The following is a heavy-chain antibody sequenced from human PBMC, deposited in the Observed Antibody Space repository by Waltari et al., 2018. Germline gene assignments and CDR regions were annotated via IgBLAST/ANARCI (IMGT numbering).Heavy chain of an antibody. CDR3: ATDWGYCSDDSCYVGERGDY. J-gene: IGHJ4*02. Sequence: VQLIQSGAEVKKPGASVRLSCKVSGYSLTELSIHWVRQPPGKGLEWMGGLYPERRATTYAQRVQGRVTMTEDTSTDTAYMELRSLTSDDTAVFYCATDWGYCSDDSCYVGERGDYWGQGTLVTVSS. D-gene: IGHD2-15*01. CDR2: LYPERRAT. CDR1: GYSLTELS. V-gene: IGHV1-24*01.